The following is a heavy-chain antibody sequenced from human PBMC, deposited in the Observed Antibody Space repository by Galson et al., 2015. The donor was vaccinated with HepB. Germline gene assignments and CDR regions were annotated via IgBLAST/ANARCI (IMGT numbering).Heavy chain of an antibody. D-gene: IGHD3-3*01. CDR1: GFTFSNAW. J-gene: IGHJ4*02. CDR3: TTDPRGLAVTNYFDY. CDR2: IKSKTDGGTT. Sequence: SLRLSCAASGFTFSNAWMSWVRQAPGKGLEWVGRIKSKTDGGTTDYAAPVKGRFTISRDDSKNTLYLQTNSLKTEDTAVYYCTTDPRGLAVTNYFDYWGQGTLVTVSS. V-gene: IGHV3-15*01.